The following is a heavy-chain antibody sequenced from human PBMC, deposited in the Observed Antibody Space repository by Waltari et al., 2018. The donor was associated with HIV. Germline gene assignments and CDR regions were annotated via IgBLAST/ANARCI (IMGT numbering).Heavy chain of an antibody. V-gene: IGHV1-69*01. D-gene: IGHD2-15*01. J-gene: IGHJ6*02. CDR2: IIPIFGTA. Sequence: QVQLVQSGAEVKKPGSSVKVSCKASGGTFSSYAISWVRQAPGQGLEWMGGIIPIFGTANYAQKFQGRVTITADESTSTAYMELSSLRSEDTAVYYCARVAVAATDYYYYGMDVWGQGTTVTVSS. CDR3: ARVAVAATDYYYYGMDV. CDR1: GGTFSSYA.